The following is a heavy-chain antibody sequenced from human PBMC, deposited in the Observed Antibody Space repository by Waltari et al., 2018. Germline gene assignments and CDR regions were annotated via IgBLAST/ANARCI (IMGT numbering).Heavy chain of an antibody. Sequence: QVQLVQSGAEVKKPGSSVKVSCKASGGPFSSYAISWVRPAPGQGLEWMGRIIPIFGTANYAQKVQGRVTITADESTSTAYMELSSLRSEDTAVYYCARRVTMVRGVIGRYAFDIWGQGTMVTVSS. V-gene: IGHV1-69*15. CDR2: IIPIFGTA. D-gene: IGHD3-10*01. CDR1: GGPFSSYA. J-gene: IGHJ3*02. CDR3: ARRVTMVRGVIGRYAFDI.